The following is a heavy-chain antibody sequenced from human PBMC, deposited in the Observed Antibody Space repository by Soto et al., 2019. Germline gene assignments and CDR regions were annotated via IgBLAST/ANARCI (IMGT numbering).Heavy chain of an antibody. CDR1: GFTFSSYA. V-gene: IGHV3-30-3*01. Sequence: GGSLRLSCAASGFTFSSYAMHWVRQAPGKGLEWVAVISYDGSNKYYADSVKGRFTISRDNSKNTLYLQMNSLRAEDTAVYYCARVNTDYYSYGMDVRGQGTTVTVSS. D-gene: IGHD2-2*02. CDR2: ISYDGSNK. J-gene: IGHJ6*02. CDR3: ARVNTDYYSYGMDV.